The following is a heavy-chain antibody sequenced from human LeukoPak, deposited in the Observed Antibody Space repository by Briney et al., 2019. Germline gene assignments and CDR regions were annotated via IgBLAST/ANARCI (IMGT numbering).Heavy chain of an antibody. CDR3: AKLGDKALWIISGDAFDI. D-gene: IGHD3-16*01. J-gene: IGHJ3*02. V-gene: IGHV3-9*01. CDR1: GFTFDDYA. CDR2: ISWNSGSI. Sequence: GGSLRLSCAASGFTFDDYAMHWVRHAPGKGLEWVPGISWNSGSIGYADSVKGRFTISRDNAKNSLYLQMNSLRAEDTALYYCAKLGDKALWIISGDAFDIWGQGTMVTVSS.